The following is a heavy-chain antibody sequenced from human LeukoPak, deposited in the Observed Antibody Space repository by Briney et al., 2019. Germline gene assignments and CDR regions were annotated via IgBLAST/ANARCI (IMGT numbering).Heavy chain of an antibody. CDR3: AKGWSPDY. V-gene: IGHV3-30*18. Sequence: GGSLRLSCAASGFTFSSYGMHWVRQAPGKGLEWVAVISYDGSNKYYADSVKGRFTISRDNSKNTLYLQMNSLRAEDTAVYYCAKGWSPDYWGQGTLVTVSS. CDR2: ISYDGSNK. CDR1: GFTFSSYG. J-gene: IGHJ4*02.